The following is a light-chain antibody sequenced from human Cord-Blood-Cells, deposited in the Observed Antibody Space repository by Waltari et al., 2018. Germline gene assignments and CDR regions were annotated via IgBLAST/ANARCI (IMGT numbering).Light chain of an antibody. CDR3: QQYYSTPLT. J-gene: IGKJ4*01. Sequence: DIVMTQSPDSLAVSLGERATINCKSSQSVLYSTNNKNYLAWYQQKPGQPPKLLIYWASTRDCGVPDRFSGSGSGTDFTLTISSLQAEDVAVYYCQQYYSTPLTFGGGTKVEIK. CDR2: WAS. V-gene: IGKV4-1*01. CDR1: QSVLYSTNNKNY.